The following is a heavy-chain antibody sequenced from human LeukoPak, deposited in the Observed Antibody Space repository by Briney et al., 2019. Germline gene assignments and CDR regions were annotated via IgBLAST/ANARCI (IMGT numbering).Heavy chain of an antibody. J-gene: IGHJ4*02. V-gene: IGHV3-7*05. CDR2: IKEDGSEK. Sequence: PGGSLRLSCAASGFTFSTFCMTWVRQAPGRGLEWVANIKEDGSEKYYVDSLKGRFTISRDNAKNSLYLQMNSLRAEDTAVYYCARLKGCHSTSCSFGNLWRQGTLVTVSS. D-gene: IGHD2/OR15-2a*01. CDR3: ARLKGCHSTSCSFGNL. CDR1: GFTFSTFC.